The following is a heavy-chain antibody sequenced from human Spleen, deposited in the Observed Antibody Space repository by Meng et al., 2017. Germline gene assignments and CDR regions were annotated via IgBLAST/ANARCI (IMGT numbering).Heavy chain of an antibody. CDR3: AKEIRPNDY. CDR1: GFIFSNYA. V-gene: IGHV3-23*01. Sequence: GESLKISCAASGFIFSNYAMSWVRQAPGKGLEWVSSISISGETTRYADSVKGRFTVSRDNSRSTLHLQMNSLRAEDTAIYYCAKEIRPNDYWGQGTVVTVSS. CDR2: ISISGETT. J-gene: IGHJ4*02.